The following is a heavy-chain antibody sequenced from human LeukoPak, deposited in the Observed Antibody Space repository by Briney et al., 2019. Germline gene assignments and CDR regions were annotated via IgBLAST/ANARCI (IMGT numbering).Heavy chain of an antibody. CDR2: INSDGSTT. CDR1: GIXFSSYW. CDR3: ASGVTTGY. D-gene: IGHD1-26*01. J-gene: IGHJ4*02. V-gene: IGHV3-74*01. Sequence: PGKSLRLSCAASGIXFSSYWIHWVRQAPGKGLVWVSLINSDGSTTSYADSVKGRFTISRDNAKNTLYLQMNSLRAEDTAVYYCASGVTTGYWGQGTLVTVSS.